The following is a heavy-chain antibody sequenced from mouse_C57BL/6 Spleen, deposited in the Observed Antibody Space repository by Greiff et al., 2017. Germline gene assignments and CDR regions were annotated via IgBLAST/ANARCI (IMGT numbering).Heavy chain of an antibody. CDR1: GYTFTDYN. D-gene: IGHD2-5*01. Sequence: VHVKQSGPELVKPGASVKIPCKASGYTFTDYNMDWVKQSHGKSLEWIGDINPNNGGTIYNQKFKGKATLTVDKSSSTAYMELRSLTSEDTAVYYCARYDYSNYVFAYWGQGTLVTVSA. CDR2: INPNNGGT. V-gene: IGHV1-18*01. J-gene: IGHJ3*01. CDR3: ARYDYSNYVFAY.